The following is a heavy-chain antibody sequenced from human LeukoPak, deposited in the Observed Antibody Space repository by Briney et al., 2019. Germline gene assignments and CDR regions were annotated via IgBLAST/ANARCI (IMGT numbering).Heavy chain of an antibody. V-gene: IGHV3-23*01. CDR3: TKAPLRSCTGAFCYPFDY. CDR2: TVGSGPDT. D-gene: IGHD2-8*02. J-gene: IGHJ4*02. CDR1: GFTFTNYA. Sequence: PGGSLRLSCAASGFTFTNYAMSWVRQTPGKGLEWVSATVGSGPDTYHADSVKGRFTVSRDNSRNTLYLQMSSLRVEDTAVYYCTKAPLRSCTGAFCYPFDYWGQGALVTVSS.